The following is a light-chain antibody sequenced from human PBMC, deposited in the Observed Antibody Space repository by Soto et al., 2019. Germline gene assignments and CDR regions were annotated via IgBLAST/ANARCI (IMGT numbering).Light chain of an antibody. V-gene: IGKV3-20*01. Sequence: EIVLTQSPGTLSLSPGERATLSCRASQSVSSSYLAWYQQKPGQAPRLLIYGASSRATGIPDRFSGSGSGTDFTLTISRQEPEDLAVYYCQQYGSSPLFTFGPGTKVDIK. CDR1: QSVSSSY. J-gene: IGKJ3*01. CDR3: QQYGSSPLFT. CDR2: GAS.